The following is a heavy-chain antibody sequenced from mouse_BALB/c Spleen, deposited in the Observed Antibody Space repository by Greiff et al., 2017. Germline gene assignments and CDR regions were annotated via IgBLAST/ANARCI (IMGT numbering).Heavy chain of an antibody. CDR1: GYSITSDYA. V-gene: IGHV3-2*02. CDR2: ISYSGST. CDR3: ARDEIF. J-gene: IGHJ2*01. Sequence: EVQLQQSGPGLVKPSQSLSLTCTVTGYSITSDYAWNWIRQFPGNKLEWMGYISYSGSTSYNPSLKSRISITRDTSKNQFFLQLNSVTTEDTATYYCARDEIFWGQGTTLTVSS.